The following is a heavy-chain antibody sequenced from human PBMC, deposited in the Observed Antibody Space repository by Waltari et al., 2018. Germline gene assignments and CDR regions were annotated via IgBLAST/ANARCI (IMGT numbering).Heavy chain of an antibody. Sequence: QVQLVESGGGVVQPGRSLRLSCAASGFTFSSYGMHWVRQAPGKGLEGVAVIWYDGSNKYYADSVKGRFTISRDNSKNTLYLQMNSLRAEDTAVYYCARDLWPGYNSGWEPYYYGMDVWGQGTTVTVSS. CDR1: GFTFSSYG. V-gene: IGHV3-33*01. CDR2: IWYDGSNK. D-gene: IGHD6-19*01. J-gene: IGHJ6*02. CDR3: ARDLWPGYNSGWEPYYYGMDV.